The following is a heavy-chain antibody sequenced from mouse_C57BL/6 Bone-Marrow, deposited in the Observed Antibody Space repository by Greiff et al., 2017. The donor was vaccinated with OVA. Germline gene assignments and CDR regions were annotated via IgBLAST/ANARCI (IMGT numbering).Heavy chain of an antibody. CDR2: INPYNGGT. CDR3: ARSGGGFAY. CDR1: GYTFTDYY. V-gene: IGHV1-19*01. Sequence: EVQLQQSGPVLVKPGASVKMSCKASGYTFTDYYMNWVKQSHGKSLEWIGVINPYNGGTSYNQKFKGKATLTVDKSSSTAYMELKSLTTEDSAVYYCARSGGGFAYWGQGTLVTVSA. J-gene: IGHJ3*01. D-gene: IGHD3-1*01.